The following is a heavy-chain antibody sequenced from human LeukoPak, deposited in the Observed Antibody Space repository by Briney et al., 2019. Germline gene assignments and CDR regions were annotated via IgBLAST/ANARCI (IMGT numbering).Heavy chain of an antibody. Sequence: GGSLRLSCAASGFTFSSYGMHWVRQAPGKGLEWVAFIRYDGSNKYYADSVKGRFTISRDNSKNTLYLQMNSLRAEDTAVYYCARVVYSSSWDLSWFDPWGQGTLVTVSS. CDR3: ARVVYSSSWDLSWFDP. CDR1: GFTFSSYG. D-gene: IGHD6-13*01. V-gene: IGHV3-30*02. CDR2: IRYDGSNK. J-gene: IGHJ5*02.